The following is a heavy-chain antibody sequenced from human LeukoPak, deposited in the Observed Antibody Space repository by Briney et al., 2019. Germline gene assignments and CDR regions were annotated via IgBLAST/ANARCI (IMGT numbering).Heavy chain of an antibody. V-gene: IGHV3-74*01. CDR2: ITRDGSST. Sequence: GGSLRLSCAASGFTFSSSWMHWVRQAPGKGLVWVSRITRDGSSTTYADSVKGRFTTSRDNAKNTLYLQMNSLRAEDTAVYYCARDLPVSYGDYGDAFDIWGQGTMVTVSS. J-gene: IGHJ3*02. CDR1: GFTFSSSW. CDR3: ARDLPVSYGDYGDAFDI. D-gene: IGHD4-17*01.